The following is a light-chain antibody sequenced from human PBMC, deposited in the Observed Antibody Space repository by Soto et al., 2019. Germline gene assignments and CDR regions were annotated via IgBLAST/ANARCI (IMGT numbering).Light chain of an antibody. CDR1: QTISNW. V-gene: IGKV1-5*03. CDR2: KAS. CDR3: QHYNSYPYT. Sequence: DIQMTQSPSTLSASVGDRVTITCRASQTISNWLAWYQQRPGKAPNLLIYKASSLESGVSSRFSGSGFGTEFPLTISSLQPDDFATYYCQHYNSYPYTFGQGTKLEIK. J-gene: IGKJ2*01.